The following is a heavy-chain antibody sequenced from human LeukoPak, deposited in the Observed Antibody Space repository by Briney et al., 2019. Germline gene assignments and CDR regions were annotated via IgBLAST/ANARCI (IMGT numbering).Heavy chain of an antibody. V-gene: IGHV3-48*01. J-gene: IGHJ5*02. Sequence: GGSLRLSCAASGFTFSSYEMNWVRQAPGKGLEWVSYISSSSSAIYYADSVKGRFSISRDNAKNSLYLQMNSLRAEDTAVYYCARDRGLVPYPNWFDPWGQGTLVTVSS. D-gene: IGHD3/OR15-3a*01. CDR3: ARDRGLVPYPNWFDP. CDR2: ISSSSSAI. CDR1: GFTFSSYE.